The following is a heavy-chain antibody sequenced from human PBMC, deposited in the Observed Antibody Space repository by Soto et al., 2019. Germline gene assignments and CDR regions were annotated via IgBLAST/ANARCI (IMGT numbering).Heavy chain of an antibody. Sequence: SETLSLTCAVSGGSISSDHWWTWVRQPPGKGLEWIGEIYHSGSSNYNPSLKSRVTISVDKPKNQFSLNLSSVTAADTAVYYCARVGGINLFDPWGQGTLVTVS. J-gene: IGHJ5*02. CDR2: IYHSGSS. CDR1: GGSISSDHW. V-gene: IGHV4-4*02. CDR3: ARVGGINLFDP. D-gene: IGHD1-20*01.